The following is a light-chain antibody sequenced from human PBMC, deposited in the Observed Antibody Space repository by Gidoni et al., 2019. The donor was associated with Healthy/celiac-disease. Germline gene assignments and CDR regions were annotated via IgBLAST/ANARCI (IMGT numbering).Light chain of an antibody. CDR2: DAS. CDR3: QQRSNWPFT. V-gene: IGKV3-11*01. J-gene: IGKJ3*01. Sequence: EIVLTQSPATLPLSPGERATLSCRARQSVSSYLAWYQQKPGQAPRLLIYDASNRATGIPARFSGSGSGTDFTLTISSLEPEDFAVYYCQQRSNWPFTCGPGTKVDIK. CDR1: QSVSSY.